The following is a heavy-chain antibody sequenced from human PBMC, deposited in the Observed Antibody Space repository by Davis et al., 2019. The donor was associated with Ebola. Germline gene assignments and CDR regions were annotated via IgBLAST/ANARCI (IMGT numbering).Heavy chain of an antibody. J-gene: IGHJ3*02. V-gene: IGHV1-2*06. CDR1: GYTFTSYG. D-gene: IGHD2-2*01. CDR3: AVPANAFDI. Sequence: AASVKVSCKASGYTFTSYGISWVRQAPGQGLEWMGRINPNSGGTNYAQKFQGRVTMTRDTSISTAYVELSRLRSDDTAVYYCAVPANAFDIWGQGTMVTVSS. CDR2: INPNSGGT.